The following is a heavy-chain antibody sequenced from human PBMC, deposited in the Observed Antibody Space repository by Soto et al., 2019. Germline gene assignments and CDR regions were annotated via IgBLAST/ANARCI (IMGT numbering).Heavy chain of an antibody. Sequence: SETLALTCTVYGGCISSYYWRWIRQPPGKGLEWIGYTHYSGNTNYNPSLKSRVTISVDTSKNQFSLRLSSVTAADTAVYYCANTHYSSGWYFDYWGQGTLVTVS. CDR1: GGCISSYY. V-gene: IGHV4-59*08. D-gene: IGHD6-19*01. J-gene: IGHJ4*02. CDR3: ANTHYSSGWYFDY. CDR2: THYSGNT.